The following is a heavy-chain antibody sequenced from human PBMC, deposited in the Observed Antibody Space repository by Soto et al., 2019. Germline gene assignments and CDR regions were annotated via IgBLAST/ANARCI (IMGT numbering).Heavy chain of an antibody. CDR3: ARDGLRNSSSWYHSSFGYYYYYGMDV. CDR2: IYYSGST. V-gene: IGHV4-59*01. J-gene: IGHJ6*02. D-gene: IGHD6-13*01. CDR1: GGSISSYY. Sequence: SETLSLTWTVSGGSISSYYWSWIRQPPGKGLEWIGYIYYSGSTNYNPSLKSRVTISVDTSKNQFSLKLSSVTAADTAVYYCARDGLRNSSSWYHSSFGYYYYYGMDVWGQGTTVTVSS.